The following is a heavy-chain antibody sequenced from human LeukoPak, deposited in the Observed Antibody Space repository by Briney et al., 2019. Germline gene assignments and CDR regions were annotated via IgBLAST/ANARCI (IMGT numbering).Heavy chain of an antibody. Sequence: AASVKVSCKASGYTFTGYYMHWVRQAPGQGLEWMGWINPNSGGTNYAQKFQGRVTMTRDTSISTAYMELSRLRSDDTAVYYCARDQSLLDTAMVYWGQGTLVTVSS. CDR2: INPNSGGT. V-gene: IGHV1-2*02. J-gene: IGHJ4*02. CDR1: GYTFTGYY. CDR3: ARDQSLLDTAMVY. D-gene: IGHD5-18*01.